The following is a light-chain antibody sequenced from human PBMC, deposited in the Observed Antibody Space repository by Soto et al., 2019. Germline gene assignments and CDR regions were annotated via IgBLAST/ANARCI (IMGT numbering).Light chain of an antibody. Sequence: ESVLTQSPGTLSLSPGERATLSCRASQSVSSNYLAWYQQKLGQAPRLLIYGASSRATGSPDRFSGSGCGTDFTLSISRLEPEDFAVYYCQQYGGSPLVTFGGGTKVEIK. CDR1: QSVSSNY. V-gene: IGKV3-20*01. CDR3: QQYGGSPLVT. CDR2: GAS. J-gene: IGKJ4*01.